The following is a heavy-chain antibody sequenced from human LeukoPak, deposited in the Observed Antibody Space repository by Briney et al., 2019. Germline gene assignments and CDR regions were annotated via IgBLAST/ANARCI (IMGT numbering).Heavy chain of an antibody. CDR3: ARVGALGGHDF. D-gene: IGHD1-26*01. J-gene: IGHJ4*02. Sequence: SETLSLTCAVSGDSISSSNWWSWVRQPPGKGLEWIGEIYHSGNTNYNPPLKSRVTISLDKSKNQSSLKLNSVTAADTAVYYCARVGALGGHDFWGQGSLVTVSS. CDR1: GDSISSSNW. V-gene: IGHV4-4*02. CDR2: IYHSGNT.